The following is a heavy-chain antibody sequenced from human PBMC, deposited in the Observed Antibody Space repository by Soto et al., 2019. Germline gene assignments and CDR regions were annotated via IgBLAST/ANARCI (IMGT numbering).Heavy chain of an antibody. CDR2: VIPIFGTA. CDR3: GLRRVSVDTAMVIVYYYYGMDV. V-gene: IGHV1-69*06. J-gene: IGHJ6*02. Sequence: SVKVSCKASGGTFSSYAISWVRQAPGQGLEWMGGVIPIFGTANYAQKFQGRVTITADKSTSPAYMELSSLRSEDTAVYYCGLRRVSVDTAMVIVYYYYGMDVWR. D-gene: IGHD5-18*01. CDR1: GGTFSSYA.